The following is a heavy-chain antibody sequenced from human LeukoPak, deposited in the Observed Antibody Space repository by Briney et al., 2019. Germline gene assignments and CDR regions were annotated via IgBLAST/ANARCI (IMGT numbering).Heavy chain of an antibody. D-gene: IGHD5-18*01. V-gene: IGHV3-30*02. J-gene: IGHJ6*03. CDR1: GFTFSSYG. Sequence: PGGSLRLSCAASGFTFSSYGMHWVRQAPGKGLEWVAFIRYDGSNKYYADSVKGRFTISRDNSKNTLYLQVNSLRAEDTAVYYCAKGGNTATGYYYYYYYMDVWGKGTTVTISS. CDR3: AKGGNTATGYYYYYYYMDV. CDR2: IRYDGSNK.